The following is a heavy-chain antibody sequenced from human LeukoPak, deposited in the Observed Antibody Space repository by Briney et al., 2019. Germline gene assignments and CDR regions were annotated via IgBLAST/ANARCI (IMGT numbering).Heavy chain of an antibody. D-gene: IGHD3-22*01. CDR1: GFTFSSYS. V-gene: IGHV3-21*01. Sequence: GGSLRLSCAASGFTFSSYSMNWVRQAPGKGLEWVSSISSSSSYIYYADSVKGRFTISRDNAKNSLYLQMNSLRAEDTAVYYCALYYYDSSGYDMEGDAFDIWGQGTMVTVSS. CDR3: ALYYYDSSGYDMEGDAFDI. CDR2: ISSSSSYI. J-gene: IGHJ3*02.